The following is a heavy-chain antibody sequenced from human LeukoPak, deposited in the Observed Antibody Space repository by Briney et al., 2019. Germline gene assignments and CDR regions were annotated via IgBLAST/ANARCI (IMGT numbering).Heavy chain of an antibody. CDR2: MYYSGDT. D-gene: IGHD1-26*01. V-gene: IGHV4-59*01. CDR1: GGSIGSYY. J-gene: IGHJ4*02. Sequence: SETLSLTCTVSGGSIGSYYWSWIRQPPGKGLEWIGCMYYSGDTNYNPSLKSRVTISVDTSKNQFSLKLSSVTAADTAVYYCARYWELPYYFDYWGQGTLVTVSS. CDR3: ARYWELPYYFDY.